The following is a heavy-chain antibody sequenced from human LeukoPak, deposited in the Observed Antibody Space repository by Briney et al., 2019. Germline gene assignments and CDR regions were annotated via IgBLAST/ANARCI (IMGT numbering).Heavy chain of an antibody. CDR1: GGSFSGYY. Sequence: PSETLSLTCAVYGGSFSGYYWSWIRQPPGKGLEWIGEINHSGSTNYNPSLKSRVTISVDTSKNQFSLKLSSVTAADTAVYYCARGGYYYGSGSYYRIPLSWLDPWGQGTLVTVSS. V-gene: IGHV4-34*01. D-gene: IGHD3-10*01. J-gene: IGHJ5*02. CDR3: ARGGYYYGSGSYYRIPLSWLDP. CDR2: INHSGST.